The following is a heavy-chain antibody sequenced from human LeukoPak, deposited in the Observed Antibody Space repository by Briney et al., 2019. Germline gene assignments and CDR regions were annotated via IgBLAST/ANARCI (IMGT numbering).Heavy chain of an antibody. J-gene: IGHJ4*02. D-gene: IGHD3-3*01. V-gene: IGHV4-39*01. CDR1: GGSISSSSYY. CDR2: IYYSGST. Sequence: SETLSLTXTVSGGSISSSSYYWGWIRQPPGKGLEWIGSIYYSGSTYYNPSLKSRVTISVDTSKNQFSLKLSSVTAADTAAYYCARLPLRFLEWFSSYYFDYWGQGTLVTVSS. CDR3: ARLPLRFLEWFSSYYFDY.